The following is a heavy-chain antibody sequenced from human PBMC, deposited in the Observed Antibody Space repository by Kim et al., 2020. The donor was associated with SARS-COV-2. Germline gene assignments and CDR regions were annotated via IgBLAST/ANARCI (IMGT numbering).Heavy chain of an antibody. J-gene: IGHJ4*01. V-gene: IGHV4-34*01. CDR1: GGSFSGYY. D-gene: IGHD1-26*01. CDR3: ARGRGSLYVGARTPRVDY. CDR2: INHSGST. Sequence: SETLSLTCAVYGGSFSGYYWSWIRQPPGKGLEWIGEINHSGSTNYNPSLKSRVTISVDTSKNQFSLKLSSVTAADTAVYYCARGRGSLYVGARTPRVDY.